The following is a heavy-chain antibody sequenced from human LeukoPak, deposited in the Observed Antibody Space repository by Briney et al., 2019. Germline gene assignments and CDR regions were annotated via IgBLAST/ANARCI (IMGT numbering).Heavy chain of an antibody. V-gene: IGHV3-53*01. CDR3: AMVFYGMQPYFDY. D-gene: IGHD2-8*02. J-gene: IGHJ4*02. Sequence: GGSLRLSCAASGFTVSSNYMSWVRQAPGKGLEWVSVIYSGGSTYYADSVKGRFTISRDNSKNTLYLQMNSLRAEDTAVYYCAMVFYGMQPYFDYWGQGTLVTVSS. CDR1: GFTVSSNY. CDR2: IYSGGST.